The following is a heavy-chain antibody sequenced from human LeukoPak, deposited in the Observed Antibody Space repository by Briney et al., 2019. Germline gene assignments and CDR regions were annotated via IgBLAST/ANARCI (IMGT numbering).Heavy chain of an antibody. J-gene: IGHJ4*02. D-gene: IGHD6-19*01. V-gene: IGHV4-59*01. CDR3: ARALDSSGWYFDY. CDR2: IYYSGST. Sequence: PSETLSLTCTVSGGCISSDYWSWIRQPPGKGLEWIGYIYYSGSTNYNPSLKSRVTISVDTSKNQFSLKLSSVTAADTAVYYCARALDSSGWYFDYWGQGTLVTVSS. CDR1: GGCISSDY.